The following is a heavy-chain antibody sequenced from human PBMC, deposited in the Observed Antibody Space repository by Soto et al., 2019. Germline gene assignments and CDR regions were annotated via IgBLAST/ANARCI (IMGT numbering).Heavy chain of an antibody. Sequence: GGSLRLSCAASGFSFSIYSMNWVRQAPGKGLEWVSSITSSSTYTSYADSVQGRFTISRDNAKNSVYLQMNSLRAEDTAVYYCVRDLGDFGEFVDDCWGRGTLVTVSS. J-gene: IGHJ4*02. CDR1: GFSFSIYS. V-gene: IGHV3-21*01. CDR3: VRDLGDFGEFVDDC. CDR2: ITSSSTYT. D-gene: IGHD3-10*01.